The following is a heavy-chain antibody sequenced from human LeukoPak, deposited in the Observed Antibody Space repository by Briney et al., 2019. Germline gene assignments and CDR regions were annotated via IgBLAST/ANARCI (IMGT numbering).Heavy chain of an antibody. CDR3: ARDWDGGFDFNTFDI. Sequence: SETLSLTCTVSGASVSASGQYWGWIRQPPGKGLEWIATLHFSGSTYYETSLKSRLTISVDTSKNQFSLKLNSVTSADTAVYYCARDWDGGFDFNTFDIWGLGTMVTVSS. D-gene: IGHD5-12*01. CDR1: GASVSASGQY. CDR2: LHFSGST. J-gene: IGHJ3*02. V-gene: IGHV4-39*07.